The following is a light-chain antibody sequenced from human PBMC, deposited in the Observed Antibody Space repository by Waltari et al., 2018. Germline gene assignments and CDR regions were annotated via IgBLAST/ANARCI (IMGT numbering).Light chain of an antibody. V-gene: IGLV2-14*03. CDR2: DVS. Sequence: QSALTQPASVSGSPGQSITISCTGPSSDVGGYKYVPWYQQHPGKAPKLMIYDVSNRPSGVSNRFSGSKSGNTASLTISGLQAEDEADYYCSSYTTSNTLVFGTGTNVIVL. J-gene: IGLJ1*01. CDR1: SSDVGGYKY. CDR3: SSYTTSNTLV.